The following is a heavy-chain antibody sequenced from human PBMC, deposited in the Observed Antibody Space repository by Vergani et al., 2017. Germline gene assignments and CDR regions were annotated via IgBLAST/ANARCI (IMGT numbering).Heavy chain of an antibody. CDR3: ARAPYDFWSGYSFYFDY. V-gene: IGHV4-31*03. CDR1: GGSISSSGYY. J-gene: IGHJ4*02. CDR2: IYYSGST. D-gene: IGHD3-3*01. Sequence: QVQLQESGPGLVKPSQTLSLTCTVSGGSISSSGYYWSWIRQHPGKGLEWIGYIYYSGSTYYNPSLKSRVTISIDTSKNQFSLKLSSVTAADTAVYYCARAPYDFWSGYSFYFDYWGQGTLVTVSS.